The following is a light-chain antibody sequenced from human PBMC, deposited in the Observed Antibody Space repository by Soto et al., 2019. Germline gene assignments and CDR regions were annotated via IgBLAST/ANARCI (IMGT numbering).Light chain of an antibody. V-gene: IGKV3-20*01. J-gene: IGKJ4*01. CDR1: QSVSSSF. CDR3: QQYGSSPLT. Sequence: EIVLTQSPGTLSLSPGERATLSCRASQSVSSSFLAWYQQKPGQAPRLLIYGASSRATGIPDRFSGSGSGTDXXLTISRLEPEDVAVYYCQQYGSSPLTFGGGTKVEIK. CDR2: GAS.